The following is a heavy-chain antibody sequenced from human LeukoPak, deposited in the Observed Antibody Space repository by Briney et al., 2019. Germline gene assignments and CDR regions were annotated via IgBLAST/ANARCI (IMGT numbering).Heavy chain of an antibody. CDR1: GGSISSYY. V-gene: IGHV4-4*07. Sequence: SETLSLTCTVSGGSISSYYWSWNRQPAGKGLEWIGRIYTSGSTNYNPSLKSRVTMSVDTSKNQFSLKLSSVTAADTAVYYCARAYSSGWYGPLYFQHWGQGTLVTVSS. CDR3: ARAYSSGWYGPLYFQH. CDR2: IYTSGST. D-gene: IGHD6-19*01. J-gene: IGHJ1*01.